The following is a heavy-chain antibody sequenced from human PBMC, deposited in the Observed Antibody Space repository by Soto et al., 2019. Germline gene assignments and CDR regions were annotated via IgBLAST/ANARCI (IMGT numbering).Heavy chain of an antibody. D-gene: IGHD2-15*01. CDR3: VRDIGYGGS. V-gene: IGHV3-74*01. Sequence: EVQLVESGGGLVQPGGSLRLSCAASGFTFSTSWMHWVRQTPGKGLVWVSHINPDGSITNYADSAKGRFTISRDNARNTLFLEMNNVRAEDTSVYFCVRDIGYGGSWGQGTLVTVSS. CDR2: INPDGSIT. J-gene: IGHJ4*02. CDR1: GFTFSTSW.